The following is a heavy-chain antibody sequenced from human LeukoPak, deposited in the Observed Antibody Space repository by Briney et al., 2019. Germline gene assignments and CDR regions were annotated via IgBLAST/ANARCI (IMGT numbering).Heavy chain of an antibody. CDR3: ARGLSVLNWNDLSRISGY. D-gene: IGHD1-1*01. CDR2: INTNTGNP. Sequence: ASVKVSCKASGYTFTSYVMNWVRQAPGQGLEWMGWINTNTGNPTYAQGFTGRFVFSLDTSVSTAYLQISSLKAEDTAVYYCARGLSVLNWNDLSRISGYWGQGTLVTVSS. J-gene: IGHJ4*02. CDR1: GYTFTSYV. V-gene: IGHV7-4-1*02.